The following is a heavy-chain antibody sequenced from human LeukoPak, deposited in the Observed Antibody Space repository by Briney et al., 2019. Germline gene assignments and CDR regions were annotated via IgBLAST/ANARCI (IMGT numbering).Heavy chain of an antibody. CDR3: ARDVTYYYGSGSYYSPIEESAFDI. CDR2: IYYSGST. J-gene: IGHJ3*02. V-gene: IGHV4-39*07. D-gene: IGHD3-10*01. Sequence: TSETLSLTCSVSSASINSSPYYWGWIRQPPGKGLEWIGSIYYSGSTYYNPSLKSRVTISVDTSKNQFSLKLSSVTAADTAVYYCARDVTYYYGSGSYYSPIEESAFDIWGQGTMVTVSS. CDR1: SASINSSPYY.